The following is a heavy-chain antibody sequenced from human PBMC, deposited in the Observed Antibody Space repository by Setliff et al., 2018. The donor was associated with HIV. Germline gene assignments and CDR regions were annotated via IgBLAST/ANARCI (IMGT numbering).Heavy chain of an antibody. V-gene: IGHV4-39*01. CDR3: ARIVRWELVATSTFFYYYMDV. CDR2: IYYTGST. J-gene: IGHJ6*03. Sequence: PSETLSLTCTVSGASISSRSHHWAWIRQPPGKGLEYIGNIYYTGSTHHNPSLESRVATSVDTSKNQFSLKLSSVTAADTAVYYCARIVRWELVATSTFFYYYMDVWGKGTTVTVSS. CDR1: GASISSRSHH. D-gene: IGHD1-26*01.